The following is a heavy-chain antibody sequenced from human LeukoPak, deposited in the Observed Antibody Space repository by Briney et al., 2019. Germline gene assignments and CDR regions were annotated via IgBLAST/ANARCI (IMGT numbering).Heavy chain of an antibody. V-gene: IGHV3-33*01. D-gene: IGHD3-10*01. CDR2: IWYDGRNK. J-gene: IGHJ4*02. CDR1: GFTFSNYG. CDR3: ARESLVDYGSGSYDS. Sequence: QPGRSLRLSCAASGFTFSNYGMHWVRQAPGKGLEWVAVIWYDGRNKEHVDSVKGRFTVSRDNSKNTLYLQMDSLRADDTAVYYCARESLVDYGSGSYDSWGQGTLVTVSS.